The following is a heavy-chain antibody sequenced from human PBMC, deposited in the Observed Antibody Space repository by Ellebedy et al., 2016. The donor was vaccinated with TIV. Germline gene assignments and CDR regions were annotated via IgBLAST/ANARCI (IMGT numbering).Heavy chain of an antibody. V-gene: IGHV3-48*02. CDR3: AAEAEGYSSSWG. CDR2: ISSSSSTI. CDR1: GFTFSSYS. D-gene: IGHD6-13*01. J-gene: IGHJ4*02. Sequence: GGSLRLXXAASGFTFSSYSMNWVRQAPGKGLEWVSYISSSSSTIYYADSVKGRFTISRDNTKNSLYLQMNSLRDEDTAVYYCAAEAEGYSSSWGWGQGTLVTVSS.